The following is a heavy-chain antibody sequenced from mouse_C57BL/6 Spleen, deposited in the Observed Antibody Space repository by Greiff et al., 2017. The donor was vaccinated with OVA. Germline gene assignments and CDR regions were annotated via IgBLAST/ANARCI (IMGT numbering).Heavy chain of an antibody. CDR3: ARAPYYYGSSWYFDV. J-gene: IGHJ1*03. D-gene: IGHD1-1*01. V-gene: IGHV5-4*01. Sequence: EVQRVESGGGLVKPGGSLKLSCAASGFTFSSYAMSWVRQTPEKRLEWVATISDGGSYTYYPDNVKGRFTISRDNAKNNLYLQMSHLKSEDTAMYYCARAPYYYGSSWYFDVWGTGTTVTGSS. CDR1: GFTFSSYA. CDR2: ISDGGSYT.